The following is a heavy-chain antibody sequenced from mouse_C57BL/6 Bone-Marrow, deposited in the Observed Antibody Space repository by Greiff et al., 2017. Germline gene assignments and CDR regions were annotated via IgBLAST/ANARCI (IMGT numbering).Heavy chain of an antibody. Sequence: EVQRVESGGGLVKPGGSLKLSCAASGFTFSSYAMSWVRQTPEKRLEWVATISDGGSYTYYPDNVQGRFTISRDNAKNNLYLQMSHLKSEDTAMYYWARVSTMVTPYAMDYWGQGTSVTVSS. CDR2: ISDGGSYT. J-gene: IGHJ4*01. CDR3: ARVSTMVTPYAMDY. D-gene: IGHD2-1*01. CDR1: GFTFSSYA. V-gene: IGHV5-4*01.